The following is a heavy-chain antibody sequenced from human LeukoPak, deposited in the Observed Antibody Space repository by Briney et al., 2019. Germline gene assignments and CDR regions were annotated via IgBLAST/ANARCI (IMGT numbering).Heavy chain of an antibody. V-gene: IGHV5-51*01. J-gene: IGHJ4*02. CDR1: GYSFVTYW. CDR2: IYPGDSDT. D-gene: IGHD2-8*01. Sequence: GESLKISCKGSGYSFVTYWIGWVRQMPGKGLEWMGTIYPGDSDTKYSPSFQGQVTISADKSINTAYLQWSSLKTSDTAMYYCARHGVLQQFADYWGQGTLVTVSS. CDR3: ARHGVLQQFADY.